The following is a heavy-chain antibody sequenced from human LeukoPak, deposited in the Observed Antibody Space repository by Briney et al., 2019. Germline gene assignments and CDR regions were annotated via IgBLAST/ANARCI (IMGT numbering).Heavy chain of an antibody. J-gene: IGHJ4*02. D-gene: IGHD2-2*01. V-gene: IGHV4-59*01. CDR3: ARSPRCSTSCPIDY. CDR2: IYYGGST. Sequence: SETLSLTCTVSGGSISSYYWSWIRQPPGKGLEWIGYIYYGGSTNYNPSLKSRVTISVDTSKNQFSLKLSSVTAADTAVYYCARSPRCSTSCPIDYWGQGTLVTASS. CDR1: GGSISSYY.